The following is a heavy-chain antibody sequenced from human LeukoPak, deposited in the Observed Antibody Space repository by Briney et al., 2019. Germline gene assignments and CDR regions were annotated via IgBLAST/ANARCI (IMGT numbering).Heavy chain of an antibody. D-gene: IGHD6-19*01. Sequence: GGSLRLSCAASGFFVRDYYVSWVRQAPGKGLEWVSVIQSGGSSYYADSVQGRFTISRDNSKNTLYLQMNSLRPEDTAVYYCARDWGRRYSSGWYGDFDYWGQGTLVTVSS. CDR3: ARDWGRRYSSGWYGDFDY. V-gene: IGHV3-53*05. CDR1: GFFVRDYY. J-gene: IGHJ4*02. CDR2: IQSGGSS.